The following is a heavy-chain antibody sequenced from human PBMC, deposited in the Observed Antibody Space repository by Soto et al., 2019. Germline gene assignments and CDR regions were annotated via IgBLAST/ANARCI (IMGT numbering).Heavy chain of an antibody. Sequence: QVKLVQSGAEVKKPGASVKVSCKASGYTFTSYGISWVRQAPGQGLEWMGWISAYNGNTNYAQKRQGRVTMTTDTSTNTAYLELRSLRSDGTAAYSCATQSRNCGLLEPERGDYWFAPGGQLTLGTVSA. V-gene: IGHV1-18*01. CDR3: ATQSRNCGLLEPERGDYWFAP. CDR1: GYTFTSYG. D-gene: IGHD2-21*01. J-gene: IGHJ5*02. CDR2: ISAYNGNT.